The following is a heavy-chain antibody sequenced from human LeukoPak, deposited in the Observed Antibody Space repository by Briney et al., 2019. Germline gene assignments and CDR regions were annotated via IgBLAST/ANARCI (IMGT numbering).Heavy chain of an antibody. CDR2: VWYEGDIK. Sequence: GGSLRLSCAASGFTFSSYGMHWVRQAPGKGLEWVALVWYEGDIKWYADSVKGRFTISRDNSKNTLYLLMNSLRAEDTAVYYCARERTGDDFDVWGQGTMVTVSS. CDR3: ARERTGDDFDV. D-gene: IGHD1-14*01. V-gene: IGHV3-33*08. J-gene: IGHJ3*01. CDR1: GFTFSSYG.